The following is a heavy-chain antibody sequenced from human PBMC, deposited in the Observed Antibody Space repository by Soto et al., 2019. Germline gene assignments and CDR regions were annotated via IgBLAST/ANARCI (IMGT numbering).Heavy chain of an antibody. CDR2: IYWDDDK. CDR1: GLSLSTSGVG. Sequence: QITLKESGPTLVKPTQTLTLTCTFSGLSLSTSGVGVGWIRQPPGKALEWLALIYWDDDKRYSPSLKSRLTSTKDTSKSQVVLTMTNMDPVDTATYYVAHSREQQRTHWDYFDYWGQGTLVTVSS. CDR3: AHSREQQRTHWDYFDY. J-gene: IGHJ4*02. V-gene: IGHV2-5*02. D-gene: IGHD6-13*01.